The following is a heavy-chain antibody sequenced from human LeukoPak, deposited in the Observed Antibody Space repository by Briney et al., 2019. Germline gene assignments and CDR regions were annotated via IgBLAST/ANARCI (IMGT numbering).Heavy chain of an antibody. V-gene: IGHV4-61*08. CDR2: IYYSGST. Sequence: KPSETLSLTCAVSGASLRTSGYYWAWIRQPPGKGLEWIGYIYYSGSTNYNPSLKSRVTISVDTSKNQFSLKLSSVTAADTAVYYCARRIGDILTGYWFDYWGQGTLVTVSS. CDR3: ARRIGDILTGYWFDY. D-gene: IGHD3-9*01. CDR1: GASLRTSGYY. J-gene: IGHJ4*02.